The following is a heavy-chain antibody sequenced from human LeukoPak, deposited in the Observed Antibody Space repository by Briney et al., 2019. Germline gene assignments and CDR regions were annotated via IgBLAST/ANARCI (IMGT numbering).Heavy chain of an antibody. Sequence: SETLSLTCTVSGGSISSYYWSWIRQPPGKGLEWIGYIYYSGSTNYNPSLKSRVTISVDTSKNQFSLKLSSVTAADTAVYYCARDHGYLAAAGWYLDYWGQGTLVTVSS. CDR3: ARDHGYLAAAGWYLDY. J-gene: IGHJ4*02. V-gene: IGHV4-59*12. CDR2: IYYSGST. CDR1: GGSISSYY. D-gene: IGHD6-13*01.